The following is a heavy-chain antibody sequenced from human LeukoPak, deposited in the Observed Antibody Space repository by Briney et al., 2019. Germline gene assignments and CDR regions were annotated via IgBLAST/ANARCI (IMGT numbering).Heavy chain of an antibody. V-gene: IGHV1-46*01. CDR2: INPSGGST. Sequence: ASVKVSCKASGYTFTGYYMHWVQQAPGQGLEWMGIINPSGGSTSYAQKFQGRVTMTRDTSTSTVYMELSSLRSEDTAVYYCARDRIGYNKLGDYWGQGTLVTVSS. CDR3: ARDRIGYNKLGDY. D-gene: IGHD5-24*01. CDR1: GYTFTGYY. J-gene: IGHJ4*02.